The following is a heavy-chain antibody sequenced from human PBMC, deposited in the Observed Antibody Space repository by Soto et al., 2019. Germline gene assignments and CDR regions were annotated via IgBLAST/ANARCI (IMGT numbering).Heavy chain of an antibody. D-gene: IGHD6-19*01. CDR2: ISHDGINK. CDR1: GFSFSSYA. J-gene: IGHJ5*02. Sequence: QVRLVESGGGVVQPGGSLSLSCTASGFSFSSYAMYWFRQPPGKGLEWVAVISHDGINKHYADSVKGRVTVSRDNSNHPLDLQLNSVRGEDTAMYYWARDMYSSDYFVKWFEPWGQGTLVTFS. V-gene: IGHV3-30-3*01. CDR3: ARDMYSSDYFVKWFEP.